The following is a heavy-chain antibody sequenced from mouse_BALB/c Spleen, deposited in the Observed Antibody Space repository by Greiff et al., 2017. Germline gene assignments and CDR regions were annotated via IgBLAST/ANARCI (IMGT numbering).Heavy chain of an antibody. J-gene: IGHJ4*01. V-gene: IGHV5-4*02. D-gene: IGHD1-1*01. CDR3: ARRYGSSYEAMDY. CDR2: ISDGGSYT. CDR1: GFTFSDYY. Sequence: EVHLVESGGGLVKPGGSLKLSCAASGFTFSDYYMYWVRQTPEKRLEWVATISDGGSYTYYPDSVKGRFTISRDNAKNNLYLQMSSLKSEDTAMYYCARRYGSSYEAMDYWGQGTSVTVSA.